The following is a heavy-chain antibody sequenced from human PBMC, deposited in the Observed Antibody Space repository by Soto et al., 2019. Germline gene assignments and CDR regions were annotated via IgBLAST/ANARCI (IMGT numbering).Heavy chain of an antibody. D-gene: IGHD1-20*01. CDR1: GFTFRSYG. J-gene: IGHJ4*02. CDR2: VSYDGSTT. V-gene: IGHV3-30*18. CDR3: AKDRLLTGSYFDF. Sequence: QVQLVESGGGVVQPGTSLRLSCAASGFTFRSYGIHWVRQAPGKGLEWVAVVSYDGSTTYYADSVKGRFTISRDNSKSTLYLQMNSLRAEDTAVYYCAKDRLLTGSYFDFWGQGTLVTVSS.